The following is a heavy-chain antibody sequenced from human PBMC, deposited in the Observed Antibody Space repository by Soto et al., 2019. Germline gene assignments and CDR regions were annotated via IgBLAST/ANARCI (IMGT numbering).Heavy chain of an antibody. Sequence: LRLSCAASGFTFSSYGMHWVRQAPGKGLEWVAVIWYDGNEKYYVDSVKGRFTISRDNAKNSLYLQMNSLRAEDTAVYYCARGYDFWSGYTAFDYWGQGTLVTVSS. D-gene: IGHD3-3*01. J-gene: IGHJ4*02. V-gene: IGHV3-33*01. CDR1: GFTFSSYG. CDR3: ARGYDFWSGYTAFDY. CDR2: IWYDGNEK.